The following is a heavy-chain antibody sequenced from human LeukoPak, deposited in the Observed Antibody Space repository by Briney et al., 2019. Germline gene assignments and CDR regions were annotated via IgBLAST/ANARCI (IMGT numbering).Heavy chain of an antibody. Sequence: VASVKVSCKASGGTFSSYTISWVRQAPGQGLEWMGGIIPIFGTANYAQKFQGRDTITADESTSTAYMELSSLRSEDTAVYYCAPIAAAGTLVAYWGQGTLVTVSS. CDR3: APIAAAGTLVAY. CDR2: IIPIFGTA. V-gene: IGHV1-69*13. J-gene: IGHJ4*02. CDR1: GGTFSSYT. D-gene: IGHD6-13*01.